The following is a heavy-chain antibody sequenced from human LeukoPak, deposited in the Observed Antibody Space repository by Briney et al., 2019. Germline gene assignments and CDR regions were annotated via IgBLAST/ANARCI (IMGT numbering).Heavy chain of an antibody. Sequence: PSETLSLTCTVSVGSISSYYWSWIRQPPGKGLEWIGYIYYSGSTNYNPSLKSRVTISVDTSKNQFSLKLSSVTAADTAVYYCAREADYYMDVWGKGTTVTVSS. V-gene: IGHV4-59*01. CDR2: IYYSGST. J-gene: IGHJ6*03. CDR3: AREADYYMDV. D-gene: IGHD6-25*01. CDR1: VGSISSYY.